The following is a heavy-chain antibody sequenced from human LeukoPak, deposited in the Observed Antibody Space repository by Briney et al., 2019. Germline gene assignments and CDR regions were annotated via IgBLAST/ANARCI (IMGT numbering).Heavy chain of an antibody. CDR3: ARVWYDILADGGWFDP. CDR2: IYTSGST. D-gene: IGHD3-9*01. CDR1: GGSISSYY. J-gene: IGHJ5*02. V-gene: IGHV4-4*07. Sequence: SETLSLTCTVSGGSISSYYWSWIRQPAGKGLEWIGRIYTSGSTNYNPSLKSRVTMSVDTSKNQFSLKLSSVPAADTAVDYWARVWYDILADGGWFDPWGQGTLVSVSS.